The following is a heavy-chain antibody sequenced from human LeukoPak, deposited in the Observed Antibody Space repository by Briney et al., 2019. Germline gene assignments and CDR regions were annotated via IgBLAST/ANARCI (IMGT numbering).Heavy chain of an antibody. Sequence: PSETLSLTCAVYGESFSGYYWSWIRQAPGKGLEWIGEINHSGSTNYNPSLKSRVTISVDTSKNQFSLKLNSVTAADTAVYYCARGGPFCSTTSCYLGRFYYFYMDVWGKGTTVTVTS. CDR2: INHSGST. D-gene: IGHD2-2*01. CDR1: GESFSGYY. CDR3: ARGGPFCSTTSCYLGRFYYFYMDV. J-gene: IGHJ6*03. V-gene: IGHV4-34*01.